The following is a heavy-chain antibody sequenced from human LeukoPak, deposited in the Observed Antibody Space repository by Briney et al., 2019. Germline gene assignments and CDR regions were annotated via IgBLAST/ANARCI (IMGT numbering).Heavy chain of an antibody. CDR1: GGSISSGSYC. J-gene: IGHJ4*02. D-gene: IGHD6-6*01. CDR3: ARDGVFRSSAPDY. CDR2: IDISGNT. Sequence: SETLSLTCTVSGGSISSGSYCWRWIRQPAGKGVEWIGHIDISGNTNYNPSLKTRVTISVDTSKNQFPLKLSSVTAADTAVYYCARDGVFRSSAPDYWGQGTLVTVSS. V-gene: IGHV4-61*09.